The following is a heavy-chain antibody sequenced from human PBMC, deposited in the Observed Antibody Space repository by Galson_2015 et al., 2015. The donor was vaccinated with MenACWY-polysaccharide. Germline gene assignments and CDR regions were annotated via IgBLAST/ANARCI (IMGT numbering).Heavy chain of an antibody. J-gene: IGHJ6*02. CDR1: GFTFKNYW. V-gene: IGHV3-7*01. CDR2: IKKDGSEK. Sequence: SLRLSCAVSGFTFKNYWMSWVRQAPGKGLEWVANIKKDGSEKYCVDSVKGRFTISRDNGRSSLYLQMNGLRAEDTAVYYCARGNSGKDVWGQCTTVIVS. CDR3: ARGNSGKDV.